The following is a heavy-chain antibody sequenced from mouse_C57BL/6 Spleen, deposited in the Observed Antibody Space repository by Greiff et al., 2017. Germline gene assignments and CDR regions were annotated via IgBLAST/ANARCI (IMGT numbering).Heavy chain of an antibody. Sequence: VQRVESGAELVRPGASVTLSCKASGYTFTDYEMHWVKQTPVHGLEWIGAIDPETGGTAYNQKFKGTAILTADKSSSTAYMELRSLTSEDSAVYYCTRSGVTDYYAMDYWGQGTSVTVSS. V-gene: IGHV1-15*01. D-gene: IGHD2-2*01. CDR2: IDPETGGT. CDR3: TRSGVTDYYAMDY. J-gene: IGHJ4*01. CDR1: GYTFTDYE.